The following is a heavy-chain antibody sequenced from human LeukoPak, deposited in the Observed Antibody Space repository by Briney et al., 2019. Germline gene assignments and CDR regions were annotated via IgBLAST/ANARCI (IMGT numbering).Heavy chain of an antibody. D-gene: IGHD1-26*01. CDR3: ALPTIVGTTNYP. V-gene: IGHV1-2*02. J-gene: IGHJ5*02. Sequence: ASVKVSCKASGYTFTGYYMHWVRQAPGQGLEWMGWINPNNGGTNYAQKFQGRVTMTGDTSISTAYMELSRLRSDDTAVYYCALPTIVGTTNYPWGQGALVTVSS. CDR2: INPNNGGT. CDR1: GYTFTGYY.